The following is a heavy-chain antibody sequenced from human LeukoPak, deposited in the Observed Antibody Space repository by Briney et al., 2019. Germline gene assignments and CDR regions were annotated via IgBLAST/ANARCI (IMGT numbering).Heavy chain of an antibody. CDR1: GGSISSGSYY. CDR2: IYTSGST. V-gene: IGHV4-61*02. D-gene: IGHD2-2*02. Sequence: SQTLSLTSIVSGGSISSGSYYWSWIRQPAGKGLEWIGRIYTSGSTNYNPSLKSRVTISVDTSKNQFSLKLSSVTAADTAVYYCARDSIVVVPAAIGDYYYYYMDVWGKGTTVTVSS. CDR3: ARDSIVVVPAAIGDYYYYYMDV. J-gene: IGHJ6*03.